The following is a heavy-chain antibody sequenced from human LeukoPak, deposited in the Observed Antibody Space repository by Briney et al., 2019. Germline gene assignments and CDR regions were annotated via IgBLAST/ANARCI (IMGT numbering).Heavy chain of an antibody. CDR2: MSGSGGST. J-gene: IGHJ6*02. CDR3: ARVRYGELDV. CDR1: GFTFSSYA. Sequence: SAGSLRLSCAASGFTFSSYAMSWVRQAPGKGLEWVSSMSGSGGSTYYADSVKGRFTISRDDSKNTLYLQMNSLRAEDTAVYYCARVRYGELDVWGQGTTVTVSS. V-gene: IGHV3-23*01. D-gene: IGHD4-17*01.